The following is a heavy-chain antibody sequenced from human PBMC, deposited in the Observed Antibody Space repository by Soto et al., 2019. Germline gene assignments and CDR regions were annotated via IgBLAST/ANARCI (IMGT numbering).Heavy chain of an antibody. J-gene: IGHJ4*02. CDR2: IIPIFGTA. V-gene: IGHV1-69*13. CDR1: GGTFSSYA. Sequence: GASVKVSCKASGGTFSSYAISWVRQAPGHGREWMGGIIPIFGTANYAQKFQGRVTITADESTSTAYMELSSLRSEDTAVYYCARKGYYDSSGYSRFDYWGQGTLVTVSS. CDR3: ARKGYYDSSGYSRFDY. D-gene: IGHD3-22*01.